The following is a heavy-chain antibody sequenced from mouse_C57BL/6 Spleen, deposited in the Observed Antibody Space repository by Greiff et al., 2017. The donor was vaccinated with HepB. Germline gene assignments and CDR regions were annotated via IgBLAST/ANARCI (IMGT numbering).Heavy chain of an antibody. J-gene: IGHJ1*03. Sequence: QVQLQQPGAELVRPGSSVKLSCKASGYTFTSYRMHWVKQRPIQGLEWIGNIDPSDSETHYNQKFKDKATLTVDKSSSTAYMQLSSLTSEDSAVYYCARFPIYYGNYVGYFDVWGTGTTVTVSS. CDR2: IDPSDSET. D-gene: IGHD2-1*01. CDR3: ARFPIYYGNYVGYFDV. V-gene: IGHV1-52*01. CDR1: GYTFTSYR.